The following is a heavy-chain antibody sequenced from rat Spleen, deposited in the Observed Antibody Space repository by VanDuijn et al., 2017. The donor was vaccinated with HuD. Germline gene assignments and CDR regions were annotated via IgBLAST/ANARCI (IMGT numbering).Heavy chain of an antibody. D-gene: IGHD1-12*02. J-gene: IGHJ2*01. V-gene: IGHV5-25*01. CDR3: ARHGYDGSYYYWDY. Sequence: EVQLVESDGGLVQPGKSLKLSCAASGFTFSDYYMAWVRQAPTKGLEWVASISPSGGITYYRDSVKGRFTVSRDNAKSTLYLQMDSLRSEDTATYYCARHGYDGSYYYWDYWGQGVMVTVSS. CDR2: ISPSGGIT. CDR1: GFTFSDYY.